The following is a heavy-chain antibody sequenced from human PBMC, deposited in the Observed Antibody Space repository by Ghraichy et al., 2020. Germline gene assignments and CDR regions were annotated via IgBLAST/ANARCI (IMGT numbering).Heavy chain of an antibody. J-gene: IGHJ4*02. CDR1: GYTFTNYY. CDR3: ARNFGSGLDY. D-gene: IGHD3-10*01. CDR2: INPSGGST. Sequence: ASVKVSCKASGYTFTNYYMHWVRQAPGQGLEWLGFINPSGGSTSYAQKFQGRVTMTRDTSTSTVFMELSSLRSEDTAIYYCARNFGSGLDYWGQGTLVTVSS. V-gene: IGHV1-46*01.